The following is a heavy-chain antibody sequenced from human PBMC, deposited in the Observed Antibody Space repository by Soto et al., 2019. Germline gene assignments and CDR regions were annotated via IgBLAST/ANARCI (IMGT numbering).Heavy chain of an antibody. J-gene: IGHJ4*02. D-gene: IGHD3-22*01. V-gene: IGHV1-18*04. CDR3: ARPTFEGFYYYDSSFDY. CDR1: GYTFTSYG. CDR2: ISAYNGNT. Sequence: AASVKVSCKASGYTFTSYGISWVRQAPGQGLEWMGWISAYNGNTNYAQKLQGRVTMTTDTSTSTAYMELRSLRSDDTAVYYCARPTFEGFYYYDSSFDYWGQGTMVTV.